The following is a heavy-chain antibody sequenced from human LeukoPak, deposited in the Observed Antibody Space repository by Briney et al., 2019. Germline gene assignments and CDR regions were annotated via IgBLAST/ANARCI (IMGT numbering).Heavy chain of an antibody. D-gene: IGHD3-3*01. CDR3: ARGSRRITIFGLPYYFDY. CDR1: GGSISSSNYY. J-gene: IGHJ4*02. V-gene: IGHV4-39*01. CDR2: IYYSGTT. Sequence: SETLSLTCTVSGGSISSSNYYWGWIRQPPGKGLEWSGSIYYSGTTHYNPSLKSRVTISVDTSKNQFSLKLSSVTAADTAVYYCARGSRRITIFGLPYYFDYWGQGTLVTVSS.